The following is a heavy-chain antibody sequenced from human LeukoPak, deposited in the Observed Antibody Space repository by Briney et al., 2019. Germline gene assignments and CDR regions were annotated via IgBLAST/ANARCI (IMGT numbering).Heavy chain of an antibody. D-gene: IGHD3-16*01. Sequence: PSETLSLTCAVYGGSFSGYYWSWIRQPPGKGLEWIGEINPSGSTNHNPSLKSRVTMSLDTSKNQFSLKLSSVTAADTAVYYCARGGGGSADYFDYWGQGTLVTVSS. CDR2: INPSGST. V-gene: IGHV4-34*01. J-gene: IGHJ4*02. CDR3: ARGGGGSADYFDY. CDR1: GGSFSGYY.